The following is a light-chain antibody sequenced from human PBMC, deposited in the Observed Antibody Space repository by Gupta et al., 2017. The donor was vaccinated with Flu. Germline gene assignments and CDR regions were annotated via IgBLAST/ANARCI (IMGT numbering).Light chain of an antibody. CDR1: SSNIGAGYD. CDR3: QSYDSTLSGPNWV. V-gene: IGLV1-40*01. Sequence: QSVLTQPPSVSGAPGQRVTISCTGSSSNIGAGYDVHWYQQLPGTAPKLLIYGNSNRPSGVPDQCSGSKSGTSASLAITGLQAEDEADYDCQSYDSTLSGPNWVFGGGTKLTVL. J-gene: IGLJ3*02. CDR2: GNS.